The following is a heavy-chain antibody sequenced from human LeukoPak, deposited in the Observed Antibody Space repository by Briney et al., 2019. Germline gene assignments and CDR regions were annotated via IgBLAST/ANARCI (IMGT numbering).Heavy chain of an antibody. CDR3: ARDNDSRDPPHFDY. CDR1: GFTFTSSA. D-gene: IGHD3-16*01. CDR2: INPTGGST. Sequence: ASVKVSCKASGFTFTSSAMQWVRQARGQRLEWMGLINPTGGSTGYAQKFQGRVTMTRDMSTSTDYMELSSLRSEDTAVYYCARDNDSRDPPHFDYWGQGTLVTVSA. V-gene: IGHV1-46*01. J-gene: IGHJ4*02.